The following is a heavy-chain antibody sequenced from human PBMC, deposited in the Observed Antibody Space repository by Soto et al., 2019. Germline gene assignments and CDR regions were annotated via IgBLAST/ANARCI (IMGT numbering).Heavy chain of an antibody. V-gene: IGHV2-5*02. J-gene: IGHJ5*02. CDR3: AHAFRGYNWFDP. CDR1: GFSLSTSGVG. CDR2: IYWDDDK. Sequence: QITLKESGPTLVKPTQSLTLTCTFSGFSLSTSGVGVGWIRQPQGKGLEWLALIYWDDDKRYSPSLKSRLTITKDTSKNQVVLTMTNMDPVDTATYYCAHAFRGYNWFDPWGQGTLVTVSS.